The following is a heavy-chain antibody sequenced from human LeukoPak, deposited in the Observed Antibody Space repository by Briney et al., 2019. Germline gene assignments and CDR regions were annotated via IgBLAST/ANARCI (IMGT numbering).Heavy chain of an antibody. Sequence: SETLSLTCAVHGESFSAYFWSWIRHVPGKGLEWIGEIDHRGSSNYNPPLKSRATISVDTSKNHFSLSLASVSAADTAVYYCATRSSTLAAARCFDDWGQGTVVTVSS. CDR3: ATRSSTLAAARCFDD. CDR2: IDHRGSS. V-gene: IGHV4-34*01. J-gene: IGHJ4*03. D-gene: IGHD6-6*01. CDR1: GESFSAYF.